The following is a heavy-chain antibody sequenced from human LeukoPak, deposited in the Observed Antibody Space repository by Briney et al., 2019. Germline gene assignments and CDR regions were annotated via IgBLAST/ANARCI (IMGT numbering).Heavy chain of an antibody. V-gene: IGHV1-2*02. CDR3: ARAVYCSSTSCYFDP. CDR2: INPNSGGT. D-gene: IGHD2-2*01. CDR1: GYTFTGYY. Sequence: ASVKVSCKASGYTFTGYYMHWVRQAPGQGLEWMGWINPNSGGTNYAQKFQGRVTMTRDTSISTAYMELSRLRSDDTAVYYCARAVYCSSTSCYFDPWGQGTLVTVSS. J-gene: IGHJ5*02.